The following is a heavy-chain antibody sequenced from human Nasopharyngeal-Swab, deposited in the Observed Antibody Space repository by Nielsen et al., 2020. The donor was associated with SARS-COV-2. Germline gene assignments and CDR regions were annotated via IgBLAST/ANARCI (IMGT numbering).Heavy chain of an antibody. CDR2: INTSTGNP. D-gene: IGHD3-3*01. J-gene: IGHJ4*02. Sequence: WGQPAPGLRGEWMGWINTSTGNPTYAQGFTGRFVFSLDTSVSTAYLQISSLKAEDTAVYYCARGTTIFGVVIMGGDDYWGQGTLVTVSS. CDR3: ARGTTIFGVVIMGGDDY. V-gene: IGHV7-4-1*02.